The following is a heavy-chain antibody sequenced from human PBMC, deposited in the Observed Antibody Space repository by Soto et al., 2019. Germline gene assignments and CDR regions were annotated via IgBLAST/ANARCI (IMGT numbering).Heavy chain of an antibody. CDR2: IRSKANSYAT. Sequence: PGGSLRLSCAAYGFTFSGSAMHWVRQASGKGLEWVGRIRSKANSYATAYAASVKGRFTISRDDSKNTAYLQMNSLKTEDTAVYYCTSATLTTAYDYWGQGTLVTVSS. CDR1: GFTFSGSA. CDR3: TSATLTTAYDY. V-gene: IGHV3-73*01. J-gene: IGHJ4*02. D-gene: IGHD4-17*01.